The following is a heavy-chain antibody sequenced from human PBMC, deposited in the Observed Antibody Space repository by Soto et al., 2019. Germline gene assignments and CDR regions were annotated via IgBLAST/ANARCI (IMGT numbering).Heavy chain of an antibody. Sequence: PGGSLRLSCAASGFTVSSNYMSWVRQAPGKGLEWVSVIYSGGSTYYADSVKGRFTISRDNSKNTLYLQMNSLRAEDTAVYYCARTTVTTFSYYYYYMDVWGKGTTVTVSS. J-gene: IGHJ6*03. V-gene: IGHV3-66*01. CDR1: GFTVSSNY. D-gene: IGHD4-17*01. CDR3: ARTTVTTFSYYYYYMDV. CDR2: IYSGGST.